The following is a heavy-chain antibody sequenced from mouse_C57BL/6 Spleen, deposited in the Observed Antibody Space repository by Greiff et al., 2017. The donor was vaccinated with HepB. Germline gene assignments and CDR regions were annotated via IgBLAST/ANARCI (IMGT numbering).Heavy chain of an antibody. CDR1: GFTFTDYY. CDR2: IRNKANGYTT. Sequence: EVMLVESGGGLVQPGGSLSLSCAASGFTFTDYYMSWVRQPPGKALEWLGFIRNKANGYTTEYSASVKGRFTISRDNSQSILYLQMNALRAEDSATYYCARFYDGYHWYFDVWGTGTTVTVSS. V-gene: IGHV7-3*01. J-gene: IGHJ1*03. D-gene: IGHD2-3*01. CDR3: ARFYDGYHWYFDV.